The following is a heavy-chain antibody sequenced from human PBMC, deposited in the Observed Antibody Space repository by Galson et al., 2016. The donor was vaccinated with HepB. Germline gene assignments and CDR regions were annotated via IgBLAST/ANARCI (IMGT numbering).Heavy chain of an antibody. V-gene: IGHV3-23*01. CDR2: ISGSGITT. CDR1: GFTLSNYA. CDR3: ARLFGGYIDY. Sequence: SLRLSCAASGFTLSNYAMSCVRQAPGKGLEWVSDISGSGITTYYAASVKGRFTISRDNSRKTVYLQTSSLRAEDTAVYYCARLFGGYIDYWGQGTLVTVSS. J-gene: IGHJ4*02. D-gene: IGHD2-15*01.